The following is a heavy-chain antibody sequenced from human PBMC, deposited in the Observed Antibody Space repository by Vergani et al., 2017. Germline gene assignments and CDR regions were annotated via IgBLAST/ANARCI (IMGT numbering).Heavy chain of an antibody. Sequence: QVQLVESGGGVVQPGRSLRLSCAASGFTFSSYGMHWVRQAPGKGLEWVAVISYDGSNKYYADSVKGRFTISRDNSKNTLYLQMNSLRAEDTAVYYCAKYHSPLLITMMDTIGWGQGTLVTVSS. J-gene: IGHJ4*02. CDR1: GFTFSSYG. CDR3: AKYHSPLLITMMDTIG. V-gene: IGHV3-30*18. CDR2: ISYDGSNK. D-gene: IGHD3-22*01.